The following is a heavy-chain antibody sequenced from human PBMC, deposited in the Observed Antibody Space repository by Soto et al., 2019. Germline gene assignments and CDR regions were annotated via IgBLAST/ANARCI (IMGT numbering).Heavy chain of an antibody. CDR3: ASSYCGGNCYSNLPLAYYYYGMDV. D-gene: IGHD2-21*02. CDR1: GYTFTNYG. Sequence: QVQLVQSGAEVKKPGASVKVSCKASGYTFTNYGISWVRQAPGQGLEWVGLISAYNGNINYAQKRQGRVTMTTDTSTSTAYMELRSLRSDDTAMYYCASSYCGGNCYSNLPLAYYYYGMDVWGQGTTVTVSS. CDR2: ISAYNGNI. V-gene: IGHV1-18*01. J-gene: IGHJ6*02.